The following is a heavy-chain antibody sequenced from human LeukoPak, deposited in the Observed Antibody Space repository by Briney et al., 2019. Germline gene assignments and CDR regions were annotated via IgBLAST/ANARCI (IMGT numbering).Heavy chain of an antibody. CDR3: ARAPVVPAAPYLDAFDI. V-gene: IGHV4-34*09. Sequence: PSETLSLTCAVYGGSFSGYYWSWIRQPPGKGLEWIGEINHSGSTNYNPSLKSRVTISVDTSKNQFSLKLSSVTAADTAVYYCARAPVVPAAPYLDAFDIWGQGTMVTVSS. CDR2: INHSGST. D-gene: IGHD2-2*01. J-gene: IGHJ3*02. CDR1: GGSFSGYY.